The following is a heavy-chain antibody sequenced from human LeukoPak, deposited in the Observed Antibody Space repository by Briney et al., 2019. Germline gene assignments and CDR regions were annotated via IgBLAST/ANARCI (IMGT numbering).Heavy chain of an antibody. D-gene: IGHD2-2*01. Sequence: SETLSLTCAVYGGSFSGYYWSWTRQPPGKGLEWIGEINHSGSTNYNPSLKSRVTISVDTSKNQFSLKLSSVTAVDTAVYYCARGQRRNIVVVPAAMRAFDYWGQGTLVTVSS. CDR3: ARGQRRNIVVVPAAMRAFDY. CDR1: GGSFSGYY. V-gene: IGHV4-34*01. J-gene: IGHJ4*02. CDR2: INHSGST.